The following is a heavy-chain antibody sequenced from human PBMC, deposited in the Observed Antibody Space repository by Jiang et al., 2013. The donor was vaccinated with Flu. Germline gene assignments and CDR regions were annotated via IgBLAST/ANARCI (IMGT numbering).Heavy chain of an antibody. CDR2: IHYRGST. V-gene: IGHV4-31*01. J-gene: IGHJ3*02. D-gene: IGHD2-21*01. CDR3: ARFARPRIVVADDTFDI. CDR1: GGSIRSDNYY. Sequence: GPGLVKPSQTLSLTCTVSGGSIRSDNYYWSWIRQHPGKGLERIGYIHYRGSTYYNPSLKSLVVISIDTSTNQFYLNLTSVTAADTAVYYCARFARPRIVVADDTFDIWGQGTLVTVSA.